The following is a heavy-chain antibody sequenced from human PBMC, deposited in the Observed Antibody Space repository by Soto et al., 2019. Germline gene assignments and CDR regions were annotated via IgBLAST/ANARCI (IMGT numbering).Heavy chain of an antibody. J-gene: IGHJ6*03. CDR1: GFTFSSYS. Sequence: EVQLVESGGGLVKPGGSLRLSCAASGFTFSSYSMNWVRQAPGKGLEWVSSISSSSSYIYYADSVKGRFTISRDNAKNSLYLQMNSLRAEDTAVYYCARDTASLHDFWSGYFKDYYYYYYYMDVWGKGTTVTVSS. CDR2: ISSSSSYI. V-gene: IGHV3-21*01. D-gene: IGHD3-3*01. CDR3: ARDTASLHDFWSGYFKDYYYYYYYMDV.